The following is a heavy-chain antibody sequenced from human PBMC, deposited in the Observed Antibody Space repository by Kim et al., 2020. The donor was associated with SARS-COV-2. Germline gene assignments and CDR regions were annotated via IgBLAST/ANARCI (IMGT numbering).Heavy chain of an antibody. CDR2: ISYDESNQ. V-gene: IGHV3-30*04. J-gene: IGHJ4*02. Sequence: GGSLRLSCATSGFSFTSHAMHWVRQAPGKGLEWVALISYDESNQFYGDSVKGRFTISRDKSKNTVYLQMNRLRTEDTAVYYCAKDRGDGSGTYRHLDYWGQGTLVTVSS. CDR3: AKDRGDGSGTYRHLDY. CDR1: GFSFTSHA. D-gene: IGHD3-10*01.